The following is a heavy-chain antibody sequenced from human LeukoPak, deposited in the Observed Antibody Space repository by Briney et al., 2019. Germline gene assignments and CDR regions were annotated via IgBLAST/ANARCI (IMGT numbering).Heavy chain of an antibody. D-gene: IGHD3-10*01. CDR3: ARGGVAAKYYFDF. V-gene: IGHV4-59*11. Sequence: SETLSLTCTVAGGSISPLYWSWIRQPPGKDLESIGYIYYSGSTNFNPSLKSRVTLSVDTSKNQISLKLYSVTAADTAVYFCARGGVAAKYYFDFWGQGTLVTVSS. CDR1: GGSISPLY. CDR2: IYYSGST. J-gene: IGHJ4*02.